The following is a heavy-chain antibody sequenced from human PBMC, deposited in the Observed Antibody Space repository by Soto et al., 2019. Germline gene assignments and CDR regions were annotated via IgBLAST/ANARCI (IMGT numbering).Heavy chain of an antibody. Sequence: QLQLQESGPGLVKPSETLSLTCTVSGGSISSSSYYWGWIRQPPGKGLEWIGSIYYSGSTYYNPALKSRVTITVDTSKNQFSLKLSSVTAADTAVYYCARQSGGREYSGYTGFGYWGQGTLVTVSS. J-gene: IGHJ4*02. CDR3: ARQSGGREYSGYTGFGY. D-gene: IGHD5-12*01. V-gene: IGHV4-39*01. CDR1: GGSISSSSYY. CDR2: IYYSGST.